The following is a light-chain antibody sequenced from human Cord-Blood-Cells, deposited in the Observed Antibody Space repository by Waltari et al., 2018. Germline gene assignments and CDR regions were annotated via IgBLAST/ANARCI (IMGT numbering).Light chain of an antibody. CDR1: PLPKQY. V-gene: IGLV3-25*03. Sequence: SYELTQPPSVSVSPGQTARITGSGDPLPKQYAYWYQQKPGQAPVLVLYKDSERPSGIPERFSGSSSGTTVTLTISGVQAEDEADYYCQSADSSGTYVVFGGGTKLTVL. J-gene: IGLJ2*01. CDR2: KDS. CDR3: QSADSSGTYVV.